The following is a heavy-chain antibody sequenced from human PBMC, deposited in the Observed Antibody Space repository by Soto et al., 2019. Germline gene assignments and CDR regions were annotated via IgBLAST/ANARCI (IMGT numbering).Heavy chain of an antibody. CDR1: GFTFSSYG. CDR2: IWYDGSNK. D-gene: IGHD3-22*01. J-gene: IGHJ4*02. V-gene: IGHV3-33*01. Sequence: GGSLRLSCAASGFTFSSYGMYWVRQAPGKGLEWVAVIWYDGSNKYYADSVKGRFTISRDNSKSTLYLQMNSLRAEDTAVYYCARDPPGDSSGYYDYWGQGTLVTVSS. CDR3: ARDPPGDSSGYYDY.